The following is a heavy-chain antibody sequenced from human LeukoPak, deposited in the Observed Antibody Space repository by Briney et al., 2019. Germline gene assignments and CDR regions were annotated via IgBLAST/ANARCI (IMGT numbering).Heavy chain of an antibody. J-gene: IGHJ5*02. CDR2: ISSSSSYI. CDR3: ARGSGTTGRGDNWFDP. CDR1: GFTFSSYS. D-gene: IGHD1-7*01. V-gene: IGHV3-21*01. Sequence: GGSLRLSCAASGFTFSSYSMNWVRQAPGKGLEWVSSISSSSSYIYYADSVKGRFTISRDNAKNSLYLQVNSLRAEDTAVYYCARGSGTTGRGDNWFDPWGQGTLVTVSS.